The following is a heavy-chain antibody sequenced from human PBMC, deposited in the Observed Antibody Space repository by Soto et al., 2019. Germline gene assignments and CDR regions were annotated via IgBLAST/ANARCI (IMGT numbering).Heavy chain of an antibody. Sequence: QVQLVQSGAEVKKPGSSVKVSCKASGGTFSSYAISWVRQAPGQGLEWMGGIIPISGTANYAQKFQGRVTITADESTSTAYMEPSSLRSEDTAVYYCARSQGSSTSLEIYYYYYYGMDVWGQGPTVTVSS. J-gene: IGHJ6*02. CDR2: IIPISGTA. CDR3: ARSQGSSTSLEIYYYYYYGMDV. V-gene: IGHV1-69*01. D-gene: IGHD2-2*01. CDR1: GGTFSSYA.